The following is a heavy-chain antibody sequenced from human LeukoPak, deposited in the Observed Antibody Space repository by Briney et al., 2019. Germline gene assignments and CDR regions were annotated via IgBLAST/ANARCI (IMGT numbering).Heavy chain of an antibody. J-gene: IGHJ4*02. CDR2: ISSSSSTI. V-gene: IGHV3-48*02. CDR3: AREHSSSSGSVSDY. CDR1: GFTFSNYD. D-gene: IGHD6-6*01. Sequence: GGSLRLSCTASGFTFSNYDMNWVRQAPGKGLEGVSYISSSSSTIYYADSVKGRFIISRDNAKNSLYLQINSLRDEDTAVYYCAREHSSSSGSVSDYWGQGTLVTVSS.